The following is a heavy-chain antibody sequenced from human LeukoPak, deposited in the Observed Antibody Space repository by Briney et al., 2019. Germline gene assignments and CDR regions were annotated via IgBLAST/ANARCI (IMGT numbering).Heavy chain of an antibody. D-gene: IGHD5-24*01. CDR1: GFIFSSYS. Sequence: GGSLRLSCAASGFIFSSYSMNWVRQAPGKGLEWVSGVGPSGARTYYADSVKGRFTVSRDNSKNMVFLQMNSLRAEDTAIYYCAKDDAYLQYDDWGQGTLVTVSS. V-gene: IGHV3-23*01. CDR3: AKDDAYLQYDD. J-gene: IGHJ4*02. CDR2: VGPSGART.